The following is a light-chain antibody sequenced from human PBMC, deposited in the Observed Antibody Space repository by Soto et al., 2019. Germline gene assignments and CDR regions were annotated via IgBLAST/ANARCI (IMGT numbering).Light chain of an antibody. CDR3: SSKRDSSTLLV. J-gene: IGLJ1*01. Sequence: QSVLTQPASVSGSPGQSITISCTGTSSDVGAYNYVSWYQHHPGKVPKPLIYEVTNRPSGVSDRFSGSKSGNTASLTISGLQAEDEADYYCSSKRDSSTLLVFGTGTKVTVL. CDR1: SSDVGAYNY. CDR2: EVT. V-gene: IGLV2-14*01.